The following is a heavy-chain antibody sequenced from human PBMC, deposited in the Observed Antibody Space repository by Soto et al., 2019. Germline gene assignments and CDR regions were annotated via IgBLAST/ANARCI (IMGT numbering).Heavy chain of an antibody. J-gene: IGHJ3*02. CDR1: GFTFSTYA. Sequence: GGPLRLSCAASGFTFSTYAMSWVGQAPGKGLEWISNIRGSNGRIDYADSVKGRFTISRDNSKNTLYLEMNSLRAEDTAVYYCAKYFGDPYAFDIWGQGAMVTVSS. V-gene: IGHV3-23*01. CDR3: AKYFGDPYAFDI. CDR2: IRGSNGRI. D-gene: IGHD4-17*01.